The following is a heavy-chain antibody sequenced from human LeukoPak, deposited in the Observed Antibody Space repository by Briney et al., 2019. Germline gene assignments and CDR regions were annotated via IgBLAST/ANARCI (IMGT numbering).Heavy chain of an antibody. D-gene: IGHD3-10*01. Sequence: PGGSLRLSCAASGFTFSSYAMSWVRQAPGKGLEWVSAISGSGGSTYYADSVKGRFTISRDSSKNTLYLQMNSLRAEDTAVYYCAKGRAGSGSYYNYWGQGTLVTVSS. CDR3: AKGRAGSGSYYNY. V-gene: IGHV3-23*01. CDR1: GFTFSSYA. CDR2: ISGSGGST. J-gene: IGHJ4*02.